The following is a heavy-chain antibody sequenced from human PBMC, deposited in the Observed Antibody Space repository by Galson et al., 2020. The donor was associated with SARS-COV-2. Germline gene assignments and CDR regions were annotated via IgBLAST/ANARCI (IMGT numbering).Heavy chain of an antibody. CDR1: GYSFTSYC. CDR3: ARRGPWDSSLDY. Sequence: GEPLKISCKGSGYSFTSYCIGWVRQLPGKGLEWMGIIYTGDSDTRYSPSFHGQLTSSADQSISTAYLQWRSLKASDTAMYSCARRGPWDSSLDYWGQGTLVTVSS. V-gene: IGHV5-51*01. J-gene: IGHJ4*02. CDR2: IYTGDSDT. D-gene: IGHD3-22*01.